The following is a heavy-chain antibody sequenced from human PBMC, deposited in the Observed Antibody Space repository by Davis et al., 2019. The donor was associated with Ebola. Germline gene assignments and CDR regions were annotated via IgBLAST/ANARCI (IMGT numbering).Heavy chain of an antibody. D-gene: IGHD5-18*01. CDR2: ISSSSYNI. Sequence: GESLKISCAASGFIFSAYTMNWVRQAPGKGLEWVSSISSSSYNIYNADSVKGRFTISRDNAKNSLYLQMNSLRVEDTAVYYCARGAPLQLWRFSYYYMDVWGEGTTVTVSS. CDR3: ARGAPLQLWRFSYYYMDV. J-gene: IGHJ6*03. V-gene: IGHV3-21*01. CDR1: GFIFSAYT.